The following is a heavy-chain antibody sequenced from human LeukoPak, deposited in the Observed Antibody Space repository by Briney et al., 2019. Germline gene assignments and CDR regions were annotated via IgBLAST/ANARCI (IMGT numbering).Heavy chain of an antibody. CDR3: ARDYGLWFGELLLRYYFDY. CDR1: GYTFTSYG. V-gene: IGHV1-18*01. J-gene: IGHJ4*02. D-gene: IGHD3-10*01. CDR2: ISAYNGNT. Sequence: ASVKVSCKASGYTFTSYGISWVRQAPGQGLEWMGWISAYNGNTNYAQKLQGRVTMTRDTSISTAYMELSRLRSDDTAVYYCARDYGLWFGELLLRYYFDYWGQGTLVTVSS.